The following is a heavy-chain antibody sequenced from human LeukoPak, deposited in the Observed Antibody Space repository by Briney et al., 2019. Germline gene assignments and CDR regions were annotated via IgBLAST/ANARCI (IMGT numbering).Heavy chain of an antibody. CDR1: GFTFSSYS. CDR2: ISSSSSYI. CDR3: ARDRLEGQQRILFDY. J-gene: IGHJ4*02. Sequence: AGGSLRLSCAASGFTFSSYSMNWVRQAPGKGLEWVSSISSSSSYIYYADSVKGRFTISRDNAKNSLYLQMNSLRAEDTAVYYCARDRLEGQQRILFDYWGQGTLVTVSS. D-gene: IGHD6-13*01. V-gene: IGHV3-21*01.